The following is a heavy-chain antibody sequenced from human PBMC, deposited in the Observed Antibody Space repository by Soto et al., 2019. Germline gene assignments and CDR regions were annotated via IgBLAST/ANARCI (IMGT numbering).Heavy chain of an antibody. V-gene: IGHV1-69*04. CDR2: IIPILGIA. CDR3: ARDLGYSSGDVFNI. Sequence: GASVKVSCKASGGTFSSYTISWVRQAPGQGLEWMGRIIPILGIANYAQKFQGRVTITADKSTSTAYMELSSLRSEDTAVYYCARDLGYSSGDVFNIWGQGPMVTVSS. CDR1: GGTFSSYT. J-gene: IGHJ3*02. D-gene: IGHD6-19*01.